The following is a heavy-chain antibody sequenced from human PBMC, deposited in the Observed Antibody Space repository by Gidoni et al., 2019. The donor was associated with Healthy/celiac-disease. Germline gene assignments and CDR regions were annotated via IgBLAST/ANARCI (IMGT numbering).Heavy chain of an antibody. J-gene: IGHJ4*02. Sequence: QVQLVQSGAEVKKPGSSVQVSCKASGGTFSSYAISWVRQAPGQGLEWMGGIIPIFGTANYAQKFQGRVTITADKSTSTAYMELSSLRSEDTAVYYCARGLYGSGSYLYCCNDYWGQGTLVTVSS. CDR1: GGTFSSYA. V-gene: IGHV1-69*06. CDR3: ARGLYGSGSYLYCCNDY. CDR2: IIPIFGTA. D-gene: IGHD3-10*01.